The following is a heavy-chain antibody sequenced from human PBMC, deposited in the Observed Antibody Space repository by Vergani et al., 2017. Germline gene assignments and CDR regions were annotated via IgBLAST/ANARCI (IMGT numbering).Heavy chain of an antibody. D-gene: IGHD6-6*01. CDR3: AHRNGPAYVSSSDWYFDF. V-gene: IGHV2-5*02. CDR1: GFSLDTGGVG. Sequence: QITLKESGPTLVRPTQTLTLTCSFSGFSLDTGGVGVGWIRQPPGKALEWLALIYWDDHKWYNPSLQNRLTITEDTSRNQVVLTLTNVDPVDTATYFCAHRNGPAYVSSSDWYFDFWGPGTLVTVSS. CDR2: IYWDDHK. J-gene: IGHJ2*01.